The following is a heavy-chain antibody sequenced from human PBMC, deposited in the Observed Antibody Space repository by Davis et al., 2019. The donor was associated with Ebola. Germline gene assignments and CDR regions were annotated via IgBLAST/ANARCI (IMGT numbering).Heavy chain of an antibody. CDR2: IIPIFGTA. CDR1: GGTFSSYA. D-gene: IGHD3-16*02. CDR3: AGGAYDYVWGSYRLPPGYFDY. V-gene: IGHV1-69*13. Sequence: SVKVSCQASGGTFSSYAISWVRQAPGQGLEWMGGIIPIFGTANYAQKFQGRVTITADDSTSTAYMELSSLRSEDTAVYYCAGGAYDYVWGSYRLPPGYFDYWGQGTLVTVSS. J-gene: IGHJ4*02.